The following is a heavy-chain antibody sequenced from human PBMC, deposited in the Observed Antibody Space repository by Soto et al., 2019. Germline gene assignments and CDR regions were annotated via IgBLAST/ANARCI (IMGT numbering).Heavy chain of an antibody. D-gene: IGHD3-16*01. CDR2: ISSSSSTI. J-gene: IGHJ6*03. CDR1: GFTFSSYS. Sequence: PGGSLRLSCAASGFTFSSYSMNWVRQAPGKGLEWVSYISSSSSTIYYADSVKGRFTISRDNAKNSLYLQMNSLRAEDTAVYYCARDAQMGGDHYYYYYYMDVWGKGTTVTVS. CDR3: ARDAQMGGDHYYYYYYMDV. V-gene: IGHV3-48*01.